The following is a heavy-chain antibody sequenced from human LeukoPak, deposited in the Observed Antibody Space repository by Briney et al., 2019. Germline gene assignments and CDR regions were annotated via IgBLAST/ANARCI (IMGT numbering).Heavy chain of an antibody. V-gene: IGHV1-46*01. D-gene: IGHD1-26*01. CDR2: INPSGGST. J-gene: IGHJ4*02. CDR3: ARAGVGARPTLPAHY. Sequence: ASVKVSCKASGYTFTGYYLHWVRQAPGQGLEWMGIINPSGGSTSYAQKFQGRVTMTRDTSTSTVYMELSSLRSEDTAVYYCARAGVGARPTLPAHYWGQGTLVTVSS. CDR1: GYTFTGYY.